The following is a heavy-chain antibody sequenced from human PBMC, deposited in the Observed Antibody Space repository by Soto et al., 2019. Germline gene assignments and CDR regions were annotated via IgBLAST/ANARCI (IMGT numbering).Heavy chain of an antibody. D-gene: IGHD6-13*01. J-gene: IGHJ5*02. CDR2: IYYSGST. V-gene: IGHV4-61*08. CDR1: GGSISSGGYY. CDR3: ARDRSGAAAETRWFDP. Sequence: PSGTLALTCTVSGGSISSGGYYGSWIRQPPGKGLEWIGYIYYSGSTNYNPSLKSRVTISVDTSKNQFSLKLSSVTAADTAVYYCARDRSGAAAETRWFDPWGQGTLVTSPQ.